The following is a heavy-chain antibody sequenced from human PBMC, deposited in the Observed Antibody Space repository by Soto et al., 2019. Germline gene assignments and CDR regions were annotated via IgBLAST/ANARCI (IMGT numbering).Heavy chain of an antibody. Sequence: QVQLQESGPGLVKPSQTLSLTCTVSGGSISSDGYYWSWLRQHPGKGLEWLGYILYSGITYYNPSLKIRVTRTVDTSKTQFFLKLSSVTAADTAVYYCAGEDDYGSPCGMYVWGQGTTVTV. CDR2: ILYSGIT. CDR3: AGEDDYGSPCGMYV. J-gene: IGHJ6*02. CDR1: GGSISSDGYY. D-gene: IGHD3-10*01. V-gene: IGHV4-31*03.